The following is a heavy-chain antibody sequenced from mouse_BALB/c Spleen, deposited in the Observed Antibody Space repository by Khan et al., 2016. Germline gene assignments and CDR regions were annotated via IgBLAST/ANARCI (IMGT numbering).Heavy chain of an antibody. V-gene: IGHV10S3*01. CDR1: GFTFNTNA. D-gene: IGHD2-1*01. CDR2: IRSKSNNYAT. CDR3: VRDPDGNFRYFDV. Sequence: EVQLVETGGGLVQPKGSLKLSCAASGFTFNTNAMNWVRQAPGKGLEWVARIRSKSNNYATYYADSVKDRFTISRDDSQSMLYLQMNNLKTEDTAMYDCVRDPDGNFRYFDVWGAGTTVTVSS. J-gene: IGHJ1*01.